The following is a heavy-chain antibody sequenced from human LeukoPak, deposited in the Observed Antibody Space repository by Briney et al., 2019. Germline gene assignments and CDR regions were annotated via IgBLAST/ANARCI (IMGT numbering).Heavy chain of an antibody. J-gene: IGHJ4*02. V-gene: IGHV3-23*01. Sequence: GGSLRLSCAASGFTFSSFALSWVRQAPGKGLEWISGISGSGGRTDYADSMKGRFTISRDNSKNTLYLQMSSLRADDTALYYCAKSPPRCSGGSCYGYWGQGTLVTVSS. CDR2: ISGSGGRT. CDR1: GFTFSSFA. D-gene: IGHD2-15*01. CDR3: AKSPPRCSGGSCYGY.